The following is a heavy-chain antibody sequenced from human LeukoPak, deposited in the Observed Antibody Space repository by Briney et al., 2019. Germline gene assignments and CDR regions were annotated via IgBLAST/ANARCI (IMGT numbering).Heavy chain of an antibody. J-gene: IGHJ4*02. V-gene: IGHV1-18*01. CDR2: ISAYNGNT. Sequence: ASVKVSCKASGYTFTSYGISWVRQAPGQGLEWMGWISAYNGNTNYAQKLQGRVTMTTDTSTNTAYMELRSLRSDDTAVYYCARDRSWYCSSTSCYDHMDYWGQGTLVTVSS. CDR1: GYTFTSYG. CDR3: ARDRSWYCSSTSCYDHMDY. D-gene: IGHD2-2*01.